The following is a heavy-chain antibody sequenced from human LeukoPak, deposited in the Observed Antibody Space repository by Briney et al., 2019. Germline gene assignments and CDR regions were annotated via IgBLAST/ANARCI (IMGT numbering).Heavy chain of an antibody. CDR1: GFTFSNYW. Sequence: GGSLGLSCAASGFTFSNYWMSWVRQAPGKGLEWVANIKQDGSEKYYVDSVKGRFTISRDNAKNSLYLQMNSLRAEGTAVYYCAKTTDNYYYYYMDVWGKGATVTVSS. V-gene: IGHV3-7*01. D-gene: IGHD4-17*01. J-gene: IGHJ6*03. CDR2: IKQDGSEK. CDR3: AKTTDNYYYYYMDV.